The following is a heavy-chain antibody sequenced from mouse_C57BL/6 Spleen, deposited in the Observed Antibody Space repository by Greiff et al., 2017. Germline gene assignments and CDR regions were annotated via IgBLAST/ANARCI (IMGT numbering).Heavy chain of an antibody. CDR3: ARRRDGFFDY. Sequence: QVQLQQPGAELVRPGSSVKLSCKASGYTFTSYWMDWVKQRPGQGLEWIGNIYPSDSETHYNQKFKDKATLTVDKSSSTAYMQLSSLTSEDSAVXYCARRRDGFFDYWGQGTTLTVSS. J-gene: IGHJ2*01. D-gene: IGHD2-3*01. V-gene: IGHV1-61*01. CDR1: GYTFTSYW. CDR2: IYPSDSET.